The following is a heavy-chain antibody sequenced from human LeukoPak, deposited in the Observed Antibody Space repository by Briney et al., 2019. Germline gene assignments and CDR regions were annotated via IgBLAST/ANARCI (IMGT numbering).Heavy chain of an antibody. J-gene: IGHJ3*02. V-gene: IGHV4-59*12. D-gene: IGHD3-3*01. CDR2: IYFSGST. CDR1: GGSISSYY. CDR3: ARSVEIYDFWSGHSPSRQVDAFDI. Sequence: SETLSLTCTVSGGSISSYYWSWIRLPPGKGLEWIGYIYFSGSTNYNPSLKSRVTISVDTSKNQFSLKLSSVTAADTAVYYCARSVEIYDFWSGHSPSRQVDAFDIWGQGTMVSVSS.